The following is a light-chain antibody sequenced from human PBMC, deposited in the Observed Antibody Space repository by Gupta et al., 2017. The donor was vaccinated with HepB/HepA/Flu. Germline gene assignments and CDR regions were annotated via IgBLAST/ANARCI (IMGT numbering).Light chain of an antibody. V-gene: IGLV9-49*01. CDR2: VGTGGIVG. Sequence: QPVLTQPPSASASLGASVTLTCTLSSGDSNYKVDWYQQRPGKGPRFVMRVGTGGIVGSKGDGIPDRFSVLGSGLNRYLTIKNIQEEDESDYHCGADHGSGSNFVMVFGGGTKLTVL. J-gene: IGLJ2*01. CDR1: SGDSNYK. CDR3: GADHGSGSNFVMV.